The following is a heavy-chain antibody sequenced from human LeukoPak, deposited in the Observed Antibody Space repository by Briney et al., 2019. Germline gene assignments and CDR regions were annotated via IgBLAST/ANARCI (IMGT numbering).Heavy chain of an antibody. CDR2: INPNSGGT. CDR3: ARDIVVVPAAIGY. CDR1: GCIFTSYG. Sequence: GASVKVSCKASGCIFTSYGITWVRQAPGQGLEWMGWINPNSGGTNYAQKFQGRVTMTRDTSISTAYMELSRLRSDDTAVYYCARDIVVVPAAIGYWGQGTLVTVSS. J-gene: IGHJ4*02. V-gene: IGHV1-2*02. D-gene: IGHD2-2*01.